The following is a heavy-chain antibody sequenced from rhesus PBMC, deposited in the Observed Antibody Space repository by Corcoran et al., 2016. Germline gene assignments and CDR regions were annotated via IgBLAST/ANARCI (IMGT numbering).Heavy chain of an antibody. D-gene: IGHD3-40*01. Sequence: EVQLVESGGGLAKPGGSLRLSCAASGFTFSDYYMDWGGQGPGKGLEWVSRISIGCGSTCDADSVKVRFTISRENAKNTLYFQMNSLRAEDTAGYYCARGGQHYDYYFDYWGQGVLVTVSS. V-gene: IGHV3-178*01. J-gene: IGHJ4*01. CDR3: ARGGQHYDYYFDY. CDR1: GFTFSDYY. CDR2: ISIGCGST.